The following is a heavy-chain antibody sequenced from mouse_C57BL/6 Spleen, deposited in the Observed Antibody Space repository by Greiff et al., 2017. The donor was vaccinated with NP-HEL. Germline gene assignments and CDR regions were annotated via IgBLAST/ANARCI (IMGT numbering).Heavy chain of an antibody. V-gene: IGHV1-54*01. D-gene: IGHD1-1*01. J-gene: IGHJ4*01. CDR2: INPGSGGT. Sequence: QVQLQQSGAELVRPGTSVKVSCKASGYAFTNYLIEWVKQRPGQGLEWIGVINPGSGGTNYNEKFKGKATLTADKSSSTAYMQLNSLTSEDSAVYFCARRGAIITTVVGAMDYWGQGTSVTVSS. CDR3: ARRGAIITTVVGAMDY. CDR1: GYAFTNYL.